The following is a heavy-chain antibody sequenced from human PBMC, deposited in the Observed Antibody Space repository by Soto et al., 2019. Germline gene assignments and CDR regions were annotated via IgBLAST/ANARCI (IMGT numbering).Heavy chain of an antibody. V-gene: IGHV3-74*01. CDR2: INSDGSST. CDR3: SRAFGRGAFDI. CDR1: GFTFSSYW. J-gene: IGHJ3*02. Sequence: GGSLRLSCAASGFTFSSYWMHWVRQAPGKGLVWVSRINSDGSSTSYADSVKGRFTNSRANAKNTLYLQMNSLRAEETDGFYCSRAFGRGAFDIWGQGTMVTVSS. D-gene: IGHD3-10*01.